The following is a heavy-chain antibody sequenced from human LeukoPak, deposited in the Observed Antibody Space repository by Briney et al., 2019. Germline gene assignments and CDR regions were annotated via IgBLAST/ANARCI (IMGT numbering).Heavy chain of an antibody. CDR2: ISWNSGSI. CDR1: GFTFDDYD. CDR3: AEARSGGVIVPRYFDY. J-gene: IGHJ4*02. D-gene: IGHD3-16*02. V-gene: IGHV3-9*01. Sequence: GGSLRLSCAASGFTFDDYDMHWVRQAPGKGLEWVSGISWNSGSIGYADSVKGRFTISRDNAKNSLYLQMNSLRAEDTALYYCAEARSGGVIVPRYFDYWGQGTLVTVSS.